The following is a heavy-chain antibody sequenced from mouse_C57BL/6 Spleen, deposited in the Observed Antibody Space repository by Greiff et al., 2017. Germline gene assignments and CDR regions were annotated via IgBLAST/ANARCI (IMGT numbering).Heavy chain of an antibody. CDR3: AREGADWDFDY. V-gene: IGHV1-82*01. CDR1: GYAFSSSW. Sequence: VKLQESGPELVKPGASVKISCKASGYAFSSSWLNWVKQRPGKGLEWIGRIYPGDGDTNYNGKFKGKATLTADKSSSTAYMQLSSLTSEDSAVYFCAREGADWDFDYWGQGTTLTVSS. J-gene: IGHJ2*01. D-gene: IGHD4-1*01. CDR2: IYPGDGDT.